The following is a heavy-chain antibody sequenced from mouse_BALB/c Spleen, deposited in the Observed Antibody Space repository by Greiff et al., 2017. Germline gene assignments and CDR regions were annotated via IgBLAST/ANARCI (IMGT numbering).Heavy chain of an antibody. D-gene: IGHD2-14*01. J-gene: IGHJ3*01. CDR3: ASGYYRYYGFAD. Sequence: DLVKPGASVKLSCKASGYTFTSYWINWIKQRPGQGLEWIGRIAPGSGSTYYNEMFKGKATLTVDTSSSTAYIQLSSLSSEDSAVYFCASGYYRYYGFADWGQGTLVTVSA. V-gene: IGHV1S41*01. CDR1: GYTFTSYW. CDR2: IAPGSGST.